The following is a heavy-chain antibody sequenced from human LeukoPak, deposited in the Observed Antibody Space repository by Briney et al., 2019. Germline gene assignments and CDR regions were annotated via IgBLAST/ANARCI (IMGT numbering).Heavy chain of an antibody. Sequence: GGSLRLSCAASGFTFSNYALHWVRQAPGKGLEHVSLISSNGGSTYYANSVKGRFTISRDNSKNTPYLHMGSLRAEDMAVYYCARVRGDYVVDYWGQGTLVTVSS. CDR1: GFTFSNYA. CDR3: ARVRGDYVVDY. J-gene: IGHJ4*02. V-gene: IGHV3-64*01. D-gene: IGHD4-17*01. CDR2: ISSNGGST.